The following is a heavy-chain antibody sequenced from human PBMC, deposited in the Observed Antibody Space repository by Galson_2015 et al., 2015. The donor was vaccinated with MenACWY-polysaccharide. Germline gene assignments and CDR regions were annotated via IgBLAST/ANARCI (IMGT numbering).Heavy chain of an antibody. CDR1: GGSISNYY. D-gene: IGHD4-17*01. V-gene: IGHV4-4*07. CDR2: IHTSGST. Sequence: SETLSLTCTVSGGSISNYYWSWIRRPAGKGLEWIGRIHTSGSTNYNPSLQTRPTMSVDTSKNQFSLTLSSVTAADAAVYYCARGVPTVATTGGDNAFHIWGQGTMVTVSS. CDR3: ARGVPTVATTGGDNAFHI. J-gene: IGHJ3*02.